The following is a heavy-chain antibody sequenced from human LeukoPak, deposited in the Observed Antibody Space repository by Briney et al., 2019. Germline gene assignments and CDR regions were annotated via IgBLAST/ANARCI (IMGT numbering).Heavy chain of an antibody. CDR1: GFTFITYA. CDR3: ARDQVGGAVDY. D-gene: IGHD6-13*01. CDR2: ISDSGTKK. V-gene: IGHV3-30-3*01. J-gene: IGHJ4*02. Sequence: GRSLRLSCAASGFTFITYAMHWVRQAPGKGLEWVAVISDSGTKKYYADSAKGGFTLSRDNSKNMLYLQMNSLRVEDTAVYYCARDQVGGAVDYWGQGTLVTVSS.